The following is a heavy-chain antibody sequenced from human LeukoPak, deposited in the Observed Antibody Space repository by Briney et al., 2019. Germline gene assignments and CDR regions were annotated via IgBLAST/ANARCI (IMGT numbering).Heavy chain of an antibody. CDR2: ISSSSSYI. CDR3: AKDGYSSSWYFLDY. J-gene: IGHJ4*02. V-gene: IGHV3-21*01. CDR1: GFTFSSYN. Sequence: PGGSLRLSCAASGFTFSSYNMNWVRQAPGKGLEWVSSISSSSSYIYYADSVKGRFTISRDNSKNTLYLQMNSLRAEDTAVYYCAKDGYSSSWYFLDYWGQGTLVTVSS. D-gene: IGHD6-13*01.